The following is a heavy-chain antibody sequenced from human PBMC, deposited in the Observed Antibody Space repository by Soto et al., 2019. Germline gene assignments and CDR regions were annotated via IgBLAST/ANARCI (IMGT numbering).Heavy chain of an antibody. CDR1: GFAFNTYS. Sequence: EVQLVESGGGLVKPGGSLRLSCTASGFAFNTYSMNWVRQAPGKGLEWVSSINEDSTYIYDADSLRGRITISRDNAKDSVFLQMNSLRPDDTAVYYCVRDLGRYFRSGYMDLWGDGATVTVSS. J-gene: IGHJ6*03. CDR3: VRDLGRYFRSGYMDL. V-gene: IGHV3-21*02. D-gene: IGHD3-9*01. CDR2: INEDSTYI.